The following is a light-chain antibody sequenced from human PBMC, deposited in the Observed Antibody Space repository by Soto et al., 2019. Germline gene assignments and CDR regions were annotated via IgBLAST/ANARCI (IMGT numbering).Light chain of an antibody. CDR3: CSSAGSRRV. Sequence: QSALTQPASVSGSPGQSITISCTGTYNLVSWYQQHPSKAPKLMIFEVNKRPSGVSYRFSGSTSGNTASLTISALQAEDEADYFCCSSAGSRRVFGGGTKLTVL. CDR2: EVN. V-gene: IGLV2-23*02. CDR1: YNL. J-gene: IGLJ3*02.